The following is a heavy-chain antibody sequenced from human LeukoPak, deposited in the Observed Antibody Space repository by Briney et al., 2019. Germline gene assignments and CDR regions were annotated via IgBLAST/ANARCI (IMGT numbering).Heavy chain of an antibody. CDR3: ARDRGYKSFDY. CDR1: GFTFSSSW. Sequence: VGSLRLSCAASGFTFSSSWMTWVRQAPGKGLEWVANIKPDGSEGSYVDSVKGRFTISRDNAKNSLFLQMISLRAEDTAVYYCARDRGYKSFDYWGQGALVTVSS. D-gene: IGHD3-10*01. CDR2: IKPDGSEG. J-gene: IGHJ4*02. V-gene: IGHV3-7*04.